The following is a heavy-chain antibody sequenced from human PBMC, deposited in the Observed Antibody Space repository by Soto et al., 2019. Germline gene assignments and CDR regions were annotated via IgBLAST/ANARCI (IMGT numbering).Heavy chain of an antibody. CDR3: ARYGNRLLSYYFDY. CDR1: GGSISSYY. Sequence: SETLSLTCTVSGGSISSYYWSWIRQPPGKGLEWIGYIYYSGGTNYNPSLKSRVTISVDTSENQFSLKLSSVTAADTAVYYCARYGNRLLSYYFDYWGQGTLVTVSS. CDR2: IYYSGGT. D-gene: IGHD2-2*01. J-gene: IGHJ4*02. V-gene: IGHV4-59*01.